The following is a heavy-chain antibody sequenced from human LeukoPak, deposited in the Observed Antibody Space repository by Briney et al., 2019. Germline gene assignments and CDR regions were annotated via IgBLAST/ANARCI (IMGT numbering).Heavy chain of an antibody. V-gene: IGHV4-4*07. CDR1: GGSISSYY. J-gene: IGHJ4*02. CDR2: TYTSGST. D-gene: IGHD4-17*01. Sequence: SETLSLTCTVSGGSISSYYWSWIRQPAGKGLEWIGRTYTSGSTNYNPSLKSRVTMSVDTSKNQFSLKLSSVTAADTAVYYCARESSDYGDYLYYFDYWGQGTLVTVSS. CDR3: ARESSDYGDYLYYFDY.